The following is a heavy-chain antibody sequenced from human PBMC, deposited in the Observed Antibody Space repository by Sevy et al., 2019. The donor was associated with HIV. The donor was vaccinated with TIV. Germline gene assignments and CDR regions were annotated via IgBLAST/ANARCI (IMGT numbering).Heavy chain of an antibody. CDR1: GFTFSSHW. V-gene: IGHV3-7*01. CDR3: ARDTGGIGMDV. Sequence: GGSLRLSCAASGFTFSSHWMIWVRQAPGKGLEWVANIKQDGSEKYYVDSVKGRFTISRDNAKNSLSLQMNSLRAEDTAVYYCARDTGGIGMDVWGQGTTVTVSS. CDR2: IKQDGSEK. J-gene: IGHJ6*02. D-gene: IGHD6-13*01.